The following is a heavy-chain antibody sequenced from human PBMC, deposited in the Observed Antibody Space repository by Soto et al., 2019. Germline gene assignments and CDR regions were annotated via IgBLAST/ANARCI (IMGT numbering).Heavy chain of an antibody. Sequence: QVQLVQSGAEVKKPGSSVKVSCKTSGGTFNTYPISWVRQAPGQGLEWMGTIIPILDIANYAQKFQGRVTITADKATSTAFMELSSLESEDTPVYYCARGKRGVALAPAALPDPLDYWGQGTRVTVSS. CDR3: ARGKRGVALAPAALPDPLDY. J-gene: IGHJ4*02. CDR2: IIPILDIA. CDR1: GGTFNTYP. V-gene: IGHV1-69*02. D-gene: IGHD2-2*01.